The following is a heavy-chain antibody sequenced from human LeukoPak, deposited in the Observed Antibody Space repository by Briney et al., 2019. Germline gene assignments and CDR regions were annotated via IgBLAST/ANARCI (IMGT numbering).Heavy chain of an antibody. D-gene: IGHD6-6*01. V-gene: IGHV3-7*01. CDR2: IKQDGSDK. CDR1: GFTFSIYW. CDR3: ARWATSFDL. J-gene: IGHJ4*02. Sequence: GGSLRLSCAASGFTFSIYWMSWVRQAPGKGLEWVANIKQDGSDKYYVDSVTGRFTISRDNAKNSLYLQMNSLRAEDTAVYYCARWATSFDLWGQGTLVTVSS.